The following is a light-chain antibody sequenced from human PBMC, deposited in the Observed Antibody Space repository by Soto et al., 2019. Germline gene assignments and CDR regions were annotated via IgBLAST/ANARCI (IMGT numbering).Light chain of an antibody. J-gene: IGKJ3*01. CDR2: GAS. CDR1: QSVSNIY. V-gene: IGKV3-20*01. CDR3: QQYGTSPFT. Sequence: EIVLTQSPGTLSLSPGERATLSCRASQSVSNIYLAWYQQKPGQAPRLLIHGASNRATGIPDRFSGSGSGTDFTLTISILETEDFAVYYCQQYGTSPFTFGPGTKVDIK.